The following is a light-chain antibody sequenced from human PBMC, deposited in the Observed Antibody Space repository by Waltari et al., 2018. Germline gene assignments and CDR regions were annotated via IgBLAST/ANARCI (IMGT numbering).Light chain of an antibody. CDR3: QQYEDWPPIT. V-gene: IGKV3-15*01. CDR2: GAS. CDR1: QSVTTS. Sequence: EIVMTQSPATVSVSPGESAPLSCRASQSVTTSLAWCQKRPGQPPRVLIYGASTRAAGIPARFSGSGSGTEFTLTISSLQSEDFAVYYCQQYEDWPPITFGGGNKVEIK. J-gene: IGKJ4*01.